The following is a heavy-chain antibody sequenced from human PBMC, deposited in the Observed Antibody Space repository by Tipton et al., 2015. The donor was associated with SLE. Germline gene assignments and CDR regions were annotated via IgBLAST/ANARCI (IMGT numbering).Heavy chain of an antibody. J-gene: IGHJ4*02. CDR2: IYHSGST. CDR3: ARGGYSYGYGY. Sequence: TLSLTCAVYGGSFSGYYWSWIRQPPGKGLEWIGEIYHSGSTYYNPSLKSRVTVSVDRSKNQFSLKLSSVTAADTAVYYCARGGYSYGYGYWGQGTLVTVSS. CDR1: GGSFSGYY. V-gene: IGHV4-34*01. D-gene: IGHD5-18*01.